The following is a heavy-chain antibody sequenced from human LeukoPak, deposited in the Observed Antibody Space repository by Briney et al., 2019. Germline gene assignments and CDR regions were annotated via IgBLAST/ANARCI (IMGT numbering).Heavy chain of an antibody. CDR3: ARDYYTSGSHDY. V-gene: IGHV3-7*01. Sequence: GGSLRLSCAASGLTFSDYWMTWVRQAPGKGLEWVANINQPGRAEYCADSVKGRLTISKDNARNSLYLQMNSLRVEDTAVYYCARDYYTSGSHDYWGQGTLVTVSS. D-gene: IGHD3-10*01. CDR1: GLTFSDYW. CDR2: INQPGRAE. J-gene: IGHJ4*02.